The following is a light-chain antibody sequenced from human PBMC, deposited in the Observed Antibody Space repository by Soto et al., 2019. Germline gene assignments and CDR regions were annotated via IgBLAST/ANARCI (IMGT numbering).Light chain of an antibody. CDR3: SSYTSSSTHYV. CDR1: SSDVGGYNY. CDR2: DVS. Sequence: QSALTQPASVSGSPGQSITISCTGTSSDVGGYNYVSWYQQHPGKAPKLMIYDVSNRPSGVSNRFSGSKSGNTASLTISGLQAEDEADYYCSSYTSSSTHYVFGTGTKVT. V-gene: IGLV2-14*01. J-gene: IGLJ1*01.